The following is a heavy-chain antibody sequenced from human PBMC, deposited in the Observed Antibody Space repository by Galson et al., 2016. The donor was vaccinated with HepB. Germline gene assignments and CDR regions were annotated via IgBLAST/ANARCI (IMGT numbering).Heavy chain of an antibody. CDR2: INPSSGGSA. CDR1: GYTFINYF. Sequence: SVKVSCKASGYTFINYFLHWVRQAPGQGPEWMGIINPSSGGSANFAQKFQGRVSMTSDRSTSTVYMELSSLRSEDTAVYYCARDNGYSYGYWDYWGQGTLVPVSS. D-gene: IGHD5-18*01. CDR3: ARDNGYSYGYWDY. J-gene: IGHJ4*02. V-gene: IGHV1-46*01.